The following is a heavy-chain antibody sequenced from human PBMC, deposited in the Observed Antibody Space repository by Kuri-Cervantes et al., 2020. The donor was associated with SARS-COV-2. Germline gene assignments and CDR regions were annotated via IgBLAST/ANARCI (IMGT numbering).Heavy chain of an antibody. D-gene: IGHD3-3*01. V-gene: IGHV3-48*04. CDR3: AKDQYDFWSGYYFDY. CDR2: ISSSGSTI. J-gene: IGHJ4*02. CDR1: GFTFSSYS. Sequence: GGSLRLSCAASGFTFSSYSMNWVRQAPGKGLEWVSYISSSGSTIYYADSVRGRFTISRDNAKNTLYLQMNSLRAEDTAVYYCAKDQYDFWSGYYFDYWGQGTLVTVSS.